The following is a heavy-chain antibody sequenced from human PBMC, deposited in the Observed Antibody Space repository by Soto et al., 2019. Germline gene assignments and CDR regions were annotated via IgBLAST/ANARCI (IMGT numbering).Heavy chain of an antibody. V-gene: IGHV4-34*01. Sequence: QVQLQQWGAGLLKPSETLSLTCAVYGGSFSGYYWSWIRQPPGKGLEWIGEINHSGSTNYNPSLKSRVTISVDTSKNQFSLKLSSVTAADTAVYYCSLGIAAAGTGEYWGQGTLVTVSS. J-gene: IGHJ4*02. CDR1: GGSFSGYY. D-gene: IGHD6-13*01. CDR3: SLGIAAAGTGEY. CDR2: INHSGST.